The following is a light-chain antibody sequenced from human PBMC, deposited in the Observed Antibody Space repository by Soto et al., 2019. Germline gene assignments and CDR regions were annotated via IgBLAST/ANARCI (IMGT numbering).Light chain of an antibody. CDR1: QSIFYSSNNKNF. V-gene: IGKV4-1*01. CDR3: QQYYDTPVT. Sequence: DIVMTQSPDSLAVSLGERATINCKSSQSIFYSSNNKNFLAWYQQKPGQPPKMLIYWASTRKSGVPDRFSGSEAGTDFTLTISSLQAEDVAVYYCQQYYDTPVTFGQGTRLEIK. J-gene: IGKJ5*01. CDR2: WAS.